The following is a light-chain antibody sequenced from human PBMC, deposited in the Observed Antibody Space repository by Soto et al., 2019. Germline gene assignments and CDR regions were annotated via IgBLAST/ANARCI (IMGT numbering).Light chain of an antibody. Sequence: IVLTQSLGTLSLSPGTRPTLSCRACQSFSSMSFPCFQQKPGQAPSLLFFGASNRATGIPVRFTGSGSGTDFTLTISRLEPEDFAVYFCQQYNNWPPWTFGHGTKVEIK. CDR2: GAS. V-gene: IGKV3-20*01. CDR3: QQYNNWPPWT. J-gene: IGKJ1*01. CDR1: QSFSSMS.